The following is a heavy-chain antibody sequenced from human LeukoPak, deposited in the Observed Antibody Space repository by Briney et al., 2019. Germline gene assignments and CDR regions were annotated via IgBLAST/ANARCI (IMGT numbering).Heavy chain of an antibody. J-gene: IGHJ6*03. V-gene: IGHV3-23*01. CDR2: ITGSGGHT. CDR1: GFTFSIYA. CDR3: AKGPTYYYYYYMDV. Sequence: GGSLRLSCAASGFTFSIYAMSWVRQAPGKGLEWFSAITGSGGHTYYADSVKGRFTISRDNSKNTLYLQMNSLRAEDTAVYYCAKGPTYYYYYYMDVWGKGTTVTVSS. D-gene: IGHD4-17*01.